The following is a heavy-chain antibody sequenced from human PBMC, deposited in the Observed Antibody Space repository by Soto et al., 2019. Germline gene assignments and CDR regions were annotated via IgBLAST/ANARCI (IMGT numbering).Heavy chain of an antibody. CDR3: ARDPLTNSSSLPKSPYYYYYGMDV. CDR1: GYTFTSYY. CDR2: INPSGGST. J-gene: IGHJ6*02. D-gene: IGHD6-6*01. Sequence: QVQLVQSGAEVKKPGASVKVSCKASGYTFTSYYMHWVRQAPGQGLEWMGIINPSGGSTSYAQKFQGRVTMTRDTSTSTVYMELSSLRSEDTAVYYCARDPLTNSSSLPKSPYYYYYGMDVWGQGTTVTVSS. V-gene: IGHV1-46*01.